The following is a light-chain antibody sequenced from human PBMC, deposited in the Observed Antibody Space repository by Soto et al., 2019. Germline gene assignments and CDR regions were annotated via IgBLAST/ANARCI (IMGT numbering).Light chain of an antibody. CDR3: SSYVTSNVVV. Sequence: QSVLTQPPSASGSPGQSVTISCTGTRDDVGGYNYVSWFQQLPGKAPKLMIYEVYKRPTGVPARFSGSKSGNTASLTVSGLQAGDEAIYYCSSYVTSNVVVFGGGTQLTVL. V-gene: IGLV2-8*01. CDR1: RDDVGGYNY. CDR2: EVY. J-gene: IGLJ2*01.